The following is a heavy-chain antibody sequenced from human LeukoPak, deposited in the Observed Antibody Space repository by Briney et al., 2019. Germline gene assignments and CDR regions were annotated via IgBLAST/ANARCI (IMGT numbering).Heavy chain of an antibody. V-gene: IGHV3-48*03. D-gene: IGHD3-10*01. J-gene: IGHJ4*02. CDR1: GFTFSSYE. CDR3: SRPLSFGELFRLDD. Sequence: PGGSLRLSCAASGFTFSSYEMNWVRQAPGKGPGWVSYISRSGAYTYYTDSVKGRFTVSRDNAKKLLFLQMDGLRAEDTALYYCSRPLSFGELFRLDDWGQGTLVTVSS. CDR2: ISRSGAYT.